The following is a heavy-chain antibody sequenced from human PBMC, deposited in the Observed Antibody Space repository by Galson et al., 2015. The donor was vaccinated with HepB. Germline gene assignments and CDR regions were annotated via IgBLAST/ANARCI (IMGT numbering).Heavy chain of an antibody. CDR1: GYSITSHHW. CDR2: IYHSGSD. D-gene: IGHD6-19*01. CDR3: ARVSETRGWKTQFYFDL. J-gene: IGHJ4*02. V-gene: IGHV4-28*03. Sequence: LSLTCSVSGYSITSHHWWGWIRQPPGKGLEWIGYIYHSGSDYYNPSLKSRVTMSVDASKNQFSLNLSSVTALDTALYFCARVSETRGWKTQFYFDLWGQGSLVTVSS.